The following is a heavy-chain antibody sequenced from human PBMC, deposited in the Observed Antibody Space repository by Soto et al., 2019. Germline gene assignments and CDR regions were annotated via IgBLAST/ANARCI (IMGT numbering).Heavy chain of an antibody. V-gene: IGHV4-59*08. Sequence: PLETLSLTCTVSGGSIGTYFWSWIRQPPGKGLEWIGYIYYRGNTDYNPSLKSRVTISLDTPKNQFSLKLSSVTAADTAVYYCARHPGYYDILTGYTTYYFDYWGQGIWVTVSS. D-gene: IGHD3-9*01. CDR1: GGSIGTYF. CDR2: IYYRGNT. CDR3: ARHPGYYDILTGYTTYYFDY. J-gene: IGHJ4*02.